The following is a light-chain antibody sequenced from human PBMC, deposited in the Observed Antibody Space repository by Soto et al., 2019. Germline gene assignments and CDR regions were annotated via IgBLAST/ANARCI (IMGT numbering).Light chain of an antibody. V-gene: IGLV1-47*02. Sequence: QSVLTQSPSASGTPGQRVTISCSGGSSNIGSNYVYWYQHLPGTAPKLLIYSDTQRPSGVPDRFSGSKSGTSASLAISGLRSEDESDYYCSAWDGGLNGRVFGGGTQLTVL. CDR3: SAWDGGLNGRV. J-gene: IGLJ2*01. CDR1: SSNIGSNY. CDR2: SDT.